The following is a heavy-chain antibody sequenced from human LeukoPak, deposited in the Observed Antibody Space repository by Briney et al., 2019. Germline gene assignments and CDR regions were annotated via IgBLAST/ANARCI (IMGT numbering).Heavy chain of an antibody. CDR2: IYYSGST. V-gene: IGHV4-59*01. D-gene: IGHD1-26*01. J-gene: IGHJ4*02. Sequence: PSETLSLACTVSGGSISSYYWSWIRQPPGKGLEGIGYIYYSGSTNYNPSLKSRVTMSVDTSKNHFSLRLSSVTAADTAMYYCARDFSGSGYYLDYWGQGIPVTVSS. CDR1: GGSISSYY. CDR3: ARDFSGSGYYLDY.